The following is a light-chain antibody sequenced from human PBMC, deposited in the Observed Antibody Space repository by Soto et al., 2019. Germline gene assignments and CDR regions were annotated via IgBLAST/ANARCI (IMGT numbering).Light chain of an antibody. V-gene: IGKV3-20*01. CDR2: GAS. Sequence: EIVLTQSPGTLSLSPGERATLSCRASQSISSIYLAWYQQKPGQAPRLLIYGASSRATGIPDRFSGSGSGTDFTLTISRLEPEDFAVYFCQQYGGSPLTFGGGTKVEI. CDR1: QSISSIY. CDR3: QQYGGSPLT. J-gene: IGKJ4*01.